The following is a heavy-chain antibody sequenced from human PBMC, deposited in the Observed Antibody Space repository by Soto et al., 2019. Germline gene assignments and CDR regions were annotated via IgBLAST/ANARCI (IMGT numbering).Heavy chain of an antibody. Sequence: QVQLQESGPGLVKPSQTLSLTCTVSGGSISSGGYYWSWIRQHPGKGLEWIGYIYYSGSTYYNPSVKSRVTISVDTSKNQFSLKLSSVTAADTAVYYCARTLPYYYGSGSSGGPSDPWGQGTLVTVSS. CDR2: IYYSGST. CDR3: ARTLPYYYGSGSSGGPSDP. J-gene: IGHJ5*02. V-gene: IGHV4-31*03. CDR1: GGSISSGGYY. D-gene: IGHD3-10*01.